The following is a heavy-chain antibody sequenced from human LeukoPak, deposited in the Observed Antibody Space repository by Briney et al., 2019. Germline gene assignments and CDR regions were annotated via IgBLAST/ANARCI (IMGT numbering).Heavy chain of an antibody. D-gene: IGHD3-10*01. CDR3: ARPSQYGSGTDYYFDS. CDR2: IRSKANNYAT. Sequence: RGGSLRLSCAASGFMFSGSPMHWVRQASGKGLEWVGHIRSKANNYATIYAASVKGRFTISRDDSKNTAYLQMNSLKTEDTAVYYCARPSQYGSGTDYYFDSWGQGTLVTVSS. V-gene: IGHV3-73*01. J-gene: IGHJ4*02. CDR1: GFMFSGSP.